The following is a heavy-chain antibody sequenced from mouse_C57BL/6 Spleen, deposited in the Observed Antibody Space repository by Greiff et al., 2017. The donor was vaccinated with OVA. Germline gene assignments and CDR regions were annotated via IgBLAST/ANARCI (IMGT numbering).Heavy chain of an antibody. J-gene: IGHJ3*01. D-gene: IGHD3-2*02. Sequence: EVKLVESGGGLVQPGGSLKLSCAASGFTFSDYYMYWVRQTPEKRLEWVAYISNGGGSTYYPDTVKGRFTISRDNAKNTLYLQMSRLKSEDTAMYYCARPGSGDVSAWFAYWGQGTLVTVSA. CDR3: ARPGSGDVSAWFAY. CDR2: ISNGGGST. V-gene: IGHV5-12*01. CDR1: GFTFSDYY.